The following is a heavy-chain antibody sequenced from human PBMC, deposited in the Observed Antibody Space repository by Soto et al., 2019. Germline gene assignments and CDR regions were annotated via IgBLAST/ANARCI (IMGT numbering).Heavy chain of an antibody. J-gene: IGHJ4*02. Sequence: GGSLRLSCAASGFTFSSYGMHWVRQAPGKGLEWVAVISYDGSNKYYADSVKGRFTISRDNSKNTLYLQMNSLRAEDTAVYYCAKDQEAYYDFWSGYYTITPAFDYWGQGTLVTVSS. V-gene: IGHV3-30*18. CDR1: GFTFSSYG. CDR3: AKDQEAYYDFWSGYYTITPAFDY. CDR2: ISYDGSNK. D-gene: IGHD3-3*01.